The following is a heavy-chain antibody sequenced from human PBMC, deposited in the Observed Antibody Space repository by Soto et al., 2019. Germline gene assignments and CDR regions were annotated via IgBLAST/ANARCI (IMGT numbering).Heavy chain of an antibody. V-gene: IGHV4-30-4*01. J-gene: IGHJ4*02. CDR2: IYHSGST. CDR1: GGSISSGDYY. CDR3: ARPGEGLSPGDY. D-gene: IGHD3-16*01. Sequence: PSETLSLTCTVSGGSISSGDYYWSWIRQPPGKGLEWIGYIYHSGSTYYNPSLKSRVTISVDTSKNQFSLKLTSVTAADTAVYFCARPGEGLSPGDYWGQGTLVTVSS.